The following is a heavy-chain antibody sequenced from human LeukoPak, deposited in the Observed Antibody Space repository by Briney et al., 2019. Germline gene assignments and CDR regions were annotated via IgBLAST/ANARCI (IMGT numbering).Heavy chain of an antibody. CDR3: AREYYYDSSGYWDYYYYMDV. V-gene: IGHV4-59*01. CDR2: IYYSGST. D-gene: IGHD3-22*01. CDR1: GGSISSYY. J-gene: IGHJ6*03. Sequence: SETLSLTCTVSGGSISSYYWSWIRQPPGKGLEWIGYIYYSGSTNYNPSLKSRVTISVDTSKSQFSLKLSSVTAADTAVYYCAREYYYDSSGYWDYYYYMDVWGKGTTVTVSS.